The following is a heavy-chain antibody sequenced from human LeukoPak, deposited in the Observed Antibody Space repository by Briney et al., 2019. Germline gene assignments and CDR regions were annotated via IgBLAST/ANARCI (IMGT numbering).Heavy chain of an antibody. CDR1: GFSFSVYY. CDR3: VGGYDY. V-gene: IGHV3-72*01. Sequence: GGSLRLSCAASGFSFSVYYMAWVRQAPGKGLEWVGLSRNKENRYSTEYGASVKRRVTISRDASKNLKYLEMKSLKSEDTAVYYCVGGYDYWGQGTLVTVSS. J-gene: IGHJ4*02. CDR2: SRNKENRYST. D-gene: IGHD2-15*01.